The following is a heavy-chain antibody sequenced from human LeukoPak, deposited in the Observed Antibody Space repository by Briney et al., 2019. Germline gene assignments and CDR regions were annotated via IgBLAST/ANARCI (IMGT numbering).Heavy chain of an antibody. V-gene: IGHV1-2*04. CDR3: ARALRFLEWFPSYFDY. CDR1: GYTFTGYY. CDR2: INPNSGGT. D-gene: IGHD3-3*01. J-gene: IGHJ4*02. Sequence: GASVKVSCKASGYTFTGYYMHWVRQAPGQGLEWMGWINPNSGGTNYAQKFQGWVTMTRDTSISTAYMGLSRLRSDDTAVYYCARALRFLEWFPSYFDYWGQGTLVTVSS.